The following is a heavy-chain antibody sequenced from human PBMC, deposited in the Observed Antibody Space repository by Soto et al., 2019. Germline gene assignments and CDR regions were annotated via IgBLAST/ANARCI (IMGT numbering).Heavy chain of an antibody. CDR1: GFTFSSYS. CDR2: ISSSSSYI. V-gene: IGHV3-21*01. D-gene: IGHD1-1*01. CDR3: ARDRAGRTGTFGY. J-gene: IGHJ4*02. Sequence: GGSLRLSCAASGFTFSSYSMNWVRQAPGKGLEWVSSISSSSSYIYYADSVKGRFTISRDNAKNSLYLQMNSLRAEDTAVYYCARDRAGRTGTFGYWGQGTLVTVPQ.